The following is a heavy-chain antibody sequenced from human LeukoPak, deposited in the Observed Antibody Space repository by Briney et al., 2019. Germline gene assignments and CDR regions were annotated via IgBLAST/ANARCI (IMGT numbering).Heavy chain of an antibody. CDR3: ARRTYYYGSRGSSSGYYFDY. CDR2: INHSGST. D-gene: IGHD3-22*01. J-gene: IGHJ4*02. V-gene: IGHV4-34*01. Sequence: SETLSLTCAVYGGSFSGYYWSWIRQPPGKGLEWIGEINHSGSTNYNPSLKSRVTISVDTSKNQFSLKLSSVTAADTAVYYCARRTYYYGSRGSSSGYYFDYWGQGTLVTVSS. CDR1: GGSFSGYY.